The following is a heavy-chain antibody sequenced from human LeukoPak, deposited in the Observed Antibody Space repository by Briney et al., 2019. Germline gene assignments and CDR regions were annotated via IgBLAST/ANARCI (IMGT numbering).Heavy chain of an antibody. CDR3: ARGGQQLVRDYYYYGMDV. CDR1: GGTFSSYA. V-gene: IGHV1-69*04. Sequence: SVKVSCKASGGTFSSYAISWVRQAPGQGLEWMGRIIPIFGIANYAQKVQGRVTITADKSTSTAYMELSSLRSEDTAVYYCARGGQQLVRDYYYYGMDVWGQGTTVTVSS. J-gene: IGHJ6*02. CDR2: IIPIFGIA. D-gene: IGHD6-13*01.